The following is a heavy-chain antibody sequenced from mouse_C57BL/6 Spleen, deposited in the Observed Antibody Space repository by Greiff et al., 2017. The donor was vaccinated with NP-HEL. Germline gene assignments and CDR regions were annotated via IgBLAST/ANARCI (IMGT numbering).Heavy chain of an antibody. V-gene: IGHV1-26*01. D-gene: IGHD2-1*01. J-gene: IGHJ3*01. CDR2: INPNNGGT. CDR1: GYTFTDYY. Sequence: EVQLQQSGPELVKPGASVKISGKASGYTFTDYYMNWVKQSHGKSLEWIGDINPNNGGTSYNQKFKGKATLTVDKSSSTAYMELRSLTSEDSAVYYCLYGNWFAYWGHGTLVTVSA. CDR3: LYGNWFAY.